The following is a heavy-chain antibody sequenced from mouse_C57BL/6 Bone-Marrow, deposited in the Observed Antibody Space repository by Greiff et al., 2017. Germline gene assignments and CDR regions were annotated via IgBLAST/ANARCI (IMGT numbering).Heavy chain of an antibody. CDR1: GYTFTSYW. CDR3: ARGPAYGNYRGNSGYFDY. J-gene: IGHJ2*01. D-gene: IGHD2-1*01. V-gene: IGHV1-50*01. Sequence: VQLQQPGAELVKPGASVKLSCKASGYTFTSYWMQWVKQRPGQGLEWIGEIDPSDSYTNSNQKFKGKATLTVYTSSSTAYIQLSSLTSEDSAVYYCARGPAYGNYRGNSGYFDYWGQGTTLTVSS. CDR2: IDPSDSYT.